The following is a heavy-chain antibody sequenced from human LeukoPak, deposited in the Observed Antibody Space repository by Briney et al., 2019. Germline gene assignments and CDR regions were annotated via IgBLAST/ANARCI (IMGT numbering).Heavy chain of an antibody. J-gene: IGHJ4*02. Sequence: AGGSLRLSCAASEFTVSSNYMSWVRQAPGKGLEWVSVIYSGGSTYYADSVKGRFTISRDNSKNTLYLQMNSLRAEDTAVYYCARNRRGWEETWGQGTLVTVSS. CDR2: IYSGGST. V-gene: IGHV3-53*01. CDR3: ARNRRGWEET. CDR1: EFTVSSNY. D-gene: IGHD1-26*01.